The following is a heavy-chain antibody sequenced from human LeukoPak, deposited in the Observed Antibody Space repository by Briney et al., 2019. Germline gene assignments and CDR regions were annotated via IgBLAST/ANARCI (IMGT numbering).Heavy chain of an antibody. CDR2: IYDSGST. CDR3: ARHYGP. J-gene: IGHJ5*02. CDR1: GGPFSGYF. D-gene: IGHD3-16*01. V-gene: IGHV4-34*01. Sequence: PSETLSLTCAVYGGPFSGYFWSWIRQPPVKGLEWIGSIYDSGSTYYSPSLKSRVTISVDTSKNQFSLKLNSVTAADTAVYYCARHYGPWGQGTLVTVSS.